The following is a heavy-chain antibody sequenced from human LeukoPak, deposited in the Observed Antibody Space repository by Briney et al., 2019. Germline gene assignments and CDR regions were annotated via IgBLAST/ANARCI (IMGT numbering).Heavy chain of an antibody. D-gene: IGHD6-19*01. J-gene: IGHJ4*02. V-gene: IGHV4-61*01. CDR3: ARVRYSSGWYEYY. CDR1: GGYVSSGSYY. CDR2: IYYSGST. Sequence: SSETLSLTCTVSGGYVSSGSYYWSWIRQPPGKGLEWIGYIYYSGSTRYNPSLKSRVTISVDTSKNQFSLKLSSVTAADTAVYYCARVRYSSGWYEYYWGQGTLVTVSS.